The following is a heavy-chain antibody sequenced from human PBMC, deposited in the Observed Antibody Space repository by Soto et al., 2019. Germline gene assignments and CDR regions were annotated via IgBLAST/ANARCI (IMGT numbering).Heavy chain of an antibody. D-gene: IGHD2-2*01. CDR1: GYTFTSYD. V-gene: IGHV1-8*01. Sequence: QVQRVQSGAEVKKPGASVKVSCKAPGYTFTSYDITWVRQATGQGLEWMGWMNPNSGNTGYAQKFQGRVTMTRNTSITTAYMELSSLRSEDTAVYYCARTPAAPGTNYYYYYMDVWGKGTTVTVSS. CDR2: MNPNSGNT. J-gene: IGHJ6*03. CDR3: ARTPAAPGTNYYYYYMDV.